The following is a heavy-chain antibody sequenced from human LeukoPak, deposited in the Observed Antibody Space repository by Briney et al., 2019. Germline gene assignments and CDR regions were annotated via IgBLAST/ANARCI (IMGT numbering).Heavy chain of an antibody. V-gene: IGHV1-18*04. J-gene: IGHJ4*02. CDR1: GYTFTSFG. Sequence: ASVKVSCKPSGYTFTSFGISWVRQAPGQGLEWMGWIGAYNGDTNYAQKFQGRVTMTTDTSTSTAYMDLRSLRSDDTAVYYCARWAGYSRGWYWGPFDYWGQGTLVTVSS. D-gene: IGHD6-19*01. CDR2: IGAYNGDT. CDR3: ARWAGYSRGWYWGPFDY.